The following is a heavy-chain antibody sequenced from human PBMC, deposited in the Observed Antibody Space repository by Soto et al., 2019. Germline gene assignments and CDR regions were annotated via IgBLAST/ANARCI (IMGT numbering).Heavy chain of an antibody. CDR2: ISSSSSYT. J-gene: IGHJ4*02. CDR3: ARDHHRYSGYDYVDY. D-gene: IGHD5-12*01. CDR1: GFTFSDYY. Sequence: QVQLVESGGGLVKPGGSLRLSCAASGFTFSDYYMSGISQAPGKGLEWVSYISSSSSYTNYADSVKGRFTISRDNAKNSLYLQMNSLRAEDTAVYYCARDHHRYSGYDYVDYWGQGTLVTVSS. V-gene: IGHV3-11*05.